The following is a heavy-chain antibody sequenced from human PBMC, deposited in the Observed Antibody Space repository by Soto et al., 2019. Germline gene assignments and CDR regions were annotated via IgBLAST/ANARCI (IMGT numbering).Heavy chain of an antibody. V-gene: IGHV1-69*13. D-gene: IGHD3-22*01. Sequence: GASVNVSCKASGGTFSSYAISWVRQAPGQGLEWMGGIIPIFGTANYAQKFQGRVTITADESTSTAYMELSSLRSEDTAVYYCARGHHSKTMIVVSAYGMDVWGQGTTVTVSS. CDR1: GGTFSSYA. CDR2: IIPIFGTA. CDR3: ARGHHSKTMIVVSAYGMDV. J-gene: IGHJ6*02.